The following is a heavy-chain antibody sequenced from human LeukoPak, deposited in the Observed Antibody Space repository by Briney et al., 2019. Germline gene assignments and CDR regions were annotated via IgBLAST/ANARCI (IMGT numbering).Heavy chain of an antibody. CDR2: ISSSSSYI. CDR3: ARAGWLSIDY. CDR1: GFTFGSYS. V-gene: IGHV3-21*01. Sequence: GGSLRLSCAASGFTFGSYSMNWVRQAPGKGLEWVSSISSSSSYIYYADSVKGRFTISRDNAKNSLYLQMNSLRAEDTAVYYCARAGWLSIDYWGQGTLVTVSS. J-gene: IGHJ4*02. D-gene: IGHD3-22*01.